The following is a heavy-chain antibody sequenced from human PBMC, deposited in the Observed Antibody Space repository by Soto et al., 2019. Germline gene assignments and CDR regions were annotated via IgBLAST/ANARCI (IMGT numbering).Heavy chain of an antibody. CDR1: GGTFSSYA. J-gene: IGHJ6*02. CDR2: IIPIFGTA. D-gene: IGHD6-13*01. CDR3: ARVSAAGMVYYYGMEV. V-gene: IGHV1-69*13. Sequence: SVKVSCKASGGTFSSYAIGWVRQAPGQGLEWMGGIIPIFGTANYAQKFQGRVTITADEATSTADMELSSLRSEDTAVDYCARVSAAGMVYYYGMEVWGQGTTVTVSS.